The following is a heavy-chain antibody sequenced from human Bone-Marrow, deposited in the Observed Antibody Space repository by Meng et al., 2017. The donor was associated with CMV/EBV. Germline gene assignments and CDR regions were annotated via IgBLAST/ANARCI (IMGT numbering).Heavy chain of an antibody. CDR2: INSDGSST. CDR1: GFTFSSYW. Sequence: GGSLRLSCAASGFTFSSYWMHWVRQAPGKGLVWVSRINSDGSSTSYADSVKGRFTISRDNAKNTLYLQMNSLRAEDTAVYYCARVRPLGRGSGSYSGGNYYYGMNVWGQGTTVTVPS. J-gene: IGHJ6*02. CDR3: ARVRPLGRGSGSYSGGNYYYGMNV. V-gene: IGHV3-74*01. D-gene: IGHD3-10*01.